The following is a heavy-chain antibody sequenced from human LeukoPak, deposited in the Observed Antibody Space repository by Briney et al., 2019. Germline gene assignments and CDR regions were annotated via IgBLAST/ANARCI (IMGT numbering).Heavy chain of an antibody. J-gene: IGHJ4*02. V-gene: IGHV1-69*13. Sequence: SVKVSCKASGGTFRNYAISWVRQAPGQGLEWMGGIIPLFRTANYAQKFQGRVTITADESTSTAYMELNSLTSEDTAVYYCARDRMEMVGDDYGDYGIDYWGQGTLVTVSS. D-gene: IGHD4-17*01. CDR3: ARDRMEMVGDDYGDYGIDY. CDR1: GGTFRNYA. CDR2: IIPLFRTA.